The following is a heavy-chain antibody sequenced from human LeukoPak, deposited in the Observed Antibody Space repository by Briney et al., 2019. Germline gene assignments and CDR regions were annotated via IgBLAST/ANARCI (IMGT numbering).Heavy chain of an antibody. CDR1: GFTFSSYA. Sequence: GESLRLSCAASGFTFSSYAMSWVRQAPGKVLEWVSDISHRGDSTIYAASAKARFSIARDPSKNTLYIEMDSLRDDDTAVYYCAKKQLSVEIETDPGKYFDYWGQGTLVTVSS. CDR3: AKKQLSVEIETDPGKYFDY. D-gene: IGHD5-24*01. J-gene: IGHJ4*01. CDR2: ISHRGDST. V-gene: IGHV3-23*01.